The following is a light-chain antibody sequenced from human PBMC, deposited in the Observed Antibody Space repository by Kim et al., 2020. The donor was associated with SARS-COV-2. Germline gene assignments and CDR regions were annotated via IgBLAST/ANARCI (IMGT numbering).Light chain of an antibody. Sequence: SVSPGESVTRSCRASQTVRSNLAWYQQKPGQAPRLLIYGASVRATTVPARFTGSGSGTEFTLTFSSLQSEDFAVYYCQQYNDWPYTFGQGTKLEI. CDR1: QTVRSN. CDR2: GAS. J-gene: IGKJ2*01. CDR3: QQYNDWPYT. V-gene: IGKV3-15*01.